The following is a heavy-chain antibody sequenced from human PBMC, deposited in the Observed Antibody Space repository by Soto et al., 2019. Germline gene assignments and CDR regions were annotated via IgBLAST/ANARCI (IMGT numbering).Heavy chain of an antibody. CDR3: AKDIGALLWFGELLDAFDI. CDR1: GFTFDDYA. D-gene: IGHD3-10*01. J-gene: IGHJ3*02. CDR2: ISWNSNNI. V-gene: IGHV3-9*01. Sequence: EVQLVESGGGLVKPGRSLRLSCAASGFTFDDYAMHWVRQVPGKGLEWVSGISWNSNNIGYADSVKGRFTISRDNAKNSLYQQMNSLRAEDTVLYYCAKDIGALLWFGELLDAFDIWGQGTTVTVSS.